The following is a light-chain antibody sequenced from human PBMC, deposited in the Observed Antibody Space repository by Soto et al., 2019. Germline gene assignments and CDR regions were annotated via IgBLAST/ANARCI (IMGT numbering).Light chain of an antibody. V-gene: IGLV2-14*01. CDR2: EVN. J-gene: IGLJ2*01. Sequence: QSALTQPASVSGSPGQSITLSCTGTSSDVGVFHYVSWYQQHPGKAPKLIIYEVNNRPSGVSNRFSGSKSGNTASLTISGIQAEDEADYYCSSYTTSSTVVFGGGTKLTVL. CDR3: SSYTTSSTVV. CDR1: SSDVGVFHY.